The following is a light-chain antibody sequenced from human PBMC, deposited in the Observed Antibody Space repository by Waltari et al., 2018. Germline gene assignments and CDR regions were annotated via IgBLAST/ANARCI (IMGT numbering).Light chain of an antibody. CDR1: SSNIPTHY. CDR3: AVWDDFLSAWV. V-gene: IGLV1-47*01. CDR2: RDD. Sequence: QSVLTQPPSASGTPGQRVTMSCAGGSSNIPTHYVLWYQQLPGTAPRLLMFRDDERPSGVPDRFSGSKSGTSASLAISGLRSEDEADYYCAVWDDFLSAWVFGGGTKLTVL. J-gene: IGLJ3*02.